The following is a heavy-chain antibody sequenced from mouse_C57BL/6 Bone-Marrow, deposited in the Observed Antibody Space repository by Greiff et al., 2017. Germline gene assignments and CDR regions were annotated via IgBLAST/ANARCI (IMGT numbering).Heavy chain of an antibody. CDR2: IDPEDGDT. D-gene: IGHD1-1*01. Sequence: VQLKQSGAELVRPGASVKLSCTASGFNIKDYYMHWVKQRPEQGLEWIGRIDPEDGDTEYAPKFQGKATMTADTSSNTAYLQLSSLTSEDTAVYYCTPHFITTVVVGDYWGQGTTRTVSS. CDR1: GFNIKDYY. V-gene: IGHV14-1*01. J-gene: IGHJ2*01. CDR3: TPHFITTVVVGDY.